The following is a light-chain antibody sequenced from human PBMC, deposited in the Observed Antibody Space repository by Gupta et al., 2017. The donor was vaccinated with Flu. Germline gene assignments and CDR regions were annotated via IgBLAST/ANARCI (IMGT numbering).Light chain of an antibody. Sequence: DIVMTQSPDSLAVSLGERATINCKSSQSVLYSSNNKNYLAWYQQKPGQPPNLLIYWASTRESGVPDRFSGCGSGTDFTLTISSLQAEDVAVYYCQQYYSTPLTFGGGTKVEIK. CDR2: WAS. V-gene: IGKV4-1*01. J-gene: IGKJ4*01. CDR3: QQYYSTPLT. CDR1: QSVLYSSNNKNY.